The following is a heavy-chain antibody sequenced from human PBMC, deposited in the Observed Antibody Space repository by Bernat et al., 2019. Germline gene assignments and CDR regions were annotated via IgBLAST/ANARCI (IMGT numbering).Heavy chain of an antibody. CDR2: TYYRSKWFN. V-gene: IGHV6-1*01. CDR3: TSGSGSYYY. CDR1: GDNVSSNTTA. D-gene: IGHD3-10*01. Sequence: QVQLQQSGPGLVKPSQTLSLTCAISGDNVSSNTTAWNWIRQSPSRGLEWLGRTYYRSKWFNDYAESVKSRITINPDTSKNQFSLQLNSVTPEDTAVYYCTSGSGSYYYWGQATLVTVSS. J-gene: IGHJ4*02.